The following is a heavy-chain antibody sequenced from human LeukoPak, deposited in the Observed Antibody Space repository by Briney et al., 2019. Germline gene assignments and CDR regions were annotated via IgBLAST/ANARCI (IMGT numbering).Heavy chain of an antibody. Sequence: QSGGSLRLSCAASGFTFSSYSMNWVRQAPGKGLEWVSYISSSSSTIYYADSAKGRFTISRDNSKNTLYLQMNSLRAEDTAVYYCARDRHKYNYDSGGYPPYWGQGTLVTVSS. CDR1: GFTFSSYS. CDR3: ARDRHKYNYDSGGYPPY. CDR2: ISSSSSTI. J-gene: IGHJ4*02. D-gene: IGHD3-22*01. V-gene: IGHV3-48*01.